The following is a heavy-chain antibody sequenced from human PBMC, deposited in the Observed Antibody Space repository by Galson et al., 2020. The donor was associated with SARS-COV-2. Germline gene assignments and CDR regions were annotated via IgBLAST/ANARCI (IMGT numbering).Heavy chain of an antibody. V-gene: IGHV3-43*01. J-gene: IGHJ4*02. Sequence: GESLKISCATSGFIFHDYTLHWVRQAPGKGLEWVSLITWDDTTSYVDSVKGRFTVSRDTSRNSLYLQMNSLKTDDTAWYYCAKGRYISGAALDSWGLGTLVTVSS. D-gene: IGHD3-10*01. CDR3: AKGRYISGAALDS. CDR2: ITWDDTT. CDR1: GFIFHDYT.